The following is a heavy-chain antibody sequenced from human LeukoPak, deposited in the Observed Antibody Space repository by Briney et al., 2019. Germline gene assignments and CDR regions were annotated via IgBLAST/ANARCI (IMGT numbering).Heavy chain of an antibody. Sequence: PSETLSLTCAVSGGSIISGPYYWGWIRQPPGKGLEWIGSMYYSGDTYYKPSLQSRVTISGDPSKNQFSLKLSSVTAADTAMYYCARLRATLTVVVALFDSWGQGTLVTVSS. CDR2: MYYSGDT. CDR1: GGSIISGPYY. V-gene: IGHV4-39*01. D-gene: IGHD3-22*01. J-gene: IGHJ4*02. CDR3: ARLRATLTVVVALFDS.